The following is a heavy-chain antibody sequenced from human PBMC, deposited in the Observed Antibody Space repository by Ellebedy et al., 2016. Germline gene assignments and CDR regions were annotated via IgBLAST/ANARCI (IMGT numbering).Heavy chain of an antibody. V-gene: IGHV3-21*01. D-gene: IGHD6-13*01. Sequence: GGSLRLSXAASGFTFSSYSMNWVRQAPGKGLEWVSSISSSSSYIYYADSVKGRFTISRDNAKNSLYLQMNSLRAEDTAVYYCARVPLGNYTSSSWTFDYWGQGTLDTVSS. J-gene: IGHJ4*02. CDR1: GFTFSSYS. CDR3: ARVPLGNYTSSSWTFDY. CDR2: ISSSSSYI.